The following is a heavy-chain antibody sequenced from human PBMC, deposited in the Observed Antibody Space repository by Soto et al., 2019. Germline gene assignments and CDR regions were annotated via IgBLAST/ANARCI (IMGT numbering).Heavy chain of an antibody. CDR3: AGGGGVGTTYYFDY. J-gene: IGHJ4*02. V-gene: IGHV1-69*02. D-gene: IGHD2-21*02. CDR1: GGTFSSYT. CDR2: IIPILGIA. Sequence: QVQLVQSGAEVKKPGSSVKVSCKASGGTFSSYTISWVRQAPGQGLEWMGRIIPILGIANYAQKFQGRVTIPAKKPTRTAYRELSGRRSEDPAVFYCAGGGGVGTTYYFDYWGQGTLVTVSS.